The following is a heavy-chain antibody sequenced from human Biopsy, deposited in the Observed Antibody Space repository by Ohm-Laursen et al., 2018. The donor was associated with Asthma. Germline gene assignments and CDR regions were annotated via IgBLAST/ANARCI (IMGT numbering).Heavy chain of an antibody. CDR1: GGTFNTYV. Sequence: ASVKVSCKSLGGTFNTYVIGWARQAPGQGLEWMGGINSVFGTTTYPQKFQDRVTINADDSTSTVYMELSSLRSEDTAAYYCARKAGSCISRTCYSLDFWGQGTLVTVSS. CDR2: INSVFGTT. J-gene: IGHJ4*02. CDR3: ARKAGSCISRTCYSLDF. V-gene: IGHV1-69*13. D-gene: IGHD2-2*01.